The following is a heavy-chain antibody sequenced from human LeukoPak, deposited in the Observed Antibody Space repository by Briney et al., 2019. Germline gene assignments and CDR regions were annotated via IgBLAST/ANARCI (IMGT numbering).Heavy chain of an antibody. J-gene: IGHJ6*03. CDR3: ARSKVAIFGVVSPERYYYMDV. Sequence: PSETLSLTCTVSGASISSSNSYWGWIRQPPGKGLEWIGYIYYSGSTNYNPSLKSRVTISVDTSKNQFSLKLSSVTAADTAVYYCARSKVAIFGVVSPERYYYMDVWGKGTTVTVSS. CDR2: IYYSGST. D-gene: IGHD3-3*01. V-gene: IGHV4-61*05. CDR1: GASISSSNSY.